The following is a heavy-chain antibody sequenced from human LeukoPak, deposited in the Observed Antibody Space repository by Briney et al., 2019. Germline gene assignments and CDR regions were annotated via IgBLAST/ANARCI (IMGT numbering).Heavy chain of an antibody. V-gene: IGHV1-8*01. CDR1: GYTFSSYD. CDR3: ARAMWSGYNTEFDY. Sequence: ASVKVSCKASGYTFSSYDINWVRQATGQGLEWMGWMTPNSGNTGYAQKFQDRISMTRNTSISTAYMELSSLRSEDTAVYYCARAMWSGYNTEFDYWGQGTLVTVSS. D-gene: IGHD3-3*01. CDR2: MTPNSGNT. J-gene: IGHJ4*02.